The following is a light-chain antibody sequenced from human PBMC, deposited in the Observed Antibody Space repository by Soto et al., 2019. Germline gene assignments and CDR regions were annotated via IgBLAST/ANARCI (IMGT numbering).Light chain of an antibody. CDR3: CSYAGSSTLV. CDR2: EVS. CDR1: SSDVGSYNL. J-gene: IGLJ7*01. V-gene: IGLV2-23*02. Sequence: QSALTQPASVSGSPGQSITISCTGTSSDVGSYNLVSWYQQHPGKAPKLMIYEVSKRPSGVSNRFSGSKSGNTASLTISGHQAEDEADYYCCSYAGSSTLVFGGGTQLTVL.